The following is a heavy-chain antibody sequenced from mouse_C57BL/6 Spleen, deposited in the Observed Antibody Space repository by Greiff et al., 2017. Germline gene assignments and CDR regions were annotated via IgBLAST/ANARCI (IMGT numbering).Heavy chain of an antibody. CDR2: IYYSGTI. CDR1: GISITTGNYR. CDR3: ARERGTGKAYYAMDY. V-gene: IGHV3-5*01. D-gene: IGHD4-1*01. J-gene: IGHJ4*01. Sequence: EVKLMESGPGLVKPSQTVFLTCTVTGISITTGNYRWSWIRQFPGNKLEWIGYIYYSGTITYNPSLTSRTTITRDTPKNQFFLEMNSLTAEDTATYYCARERGTGKAYYAMDYWGQGTSVTVSS.